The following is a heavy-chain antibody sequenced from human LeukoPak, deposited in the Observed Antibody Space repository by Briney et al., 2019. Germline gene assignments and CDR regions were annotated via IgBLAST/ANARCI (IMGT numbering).Heavy chain of an antibody. D-gene: IGHD3-22*01. J-gene: IGHJ4*02. CDR2: IIPIFGTA. CDR3: ARDPGDYYDSSGGY. Sequence: GASVKVSCKASGGTFSSYAISWVRQAPGQGLEWMGGIIPIFGTANYAQKFQGRVTMTRDTSTSTVYMELSSLRSEDTAVYYCARDPGDYYDSSGGYWGQGTLVTVSS. V-gene: IGHV1-69*05. CDR1: GGTFSSYA.